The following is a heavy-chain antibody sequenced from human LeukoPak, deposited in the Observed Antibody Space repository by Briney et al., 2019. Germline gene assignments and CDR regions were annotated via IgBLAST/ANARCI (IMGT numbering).Heavy chain of an antibody. J-gene: IGHJ4*02. D-gene: IGHD2-2*01. CDR2: IKSKTDGGTT. Sequence: PGGSLRLSCAASGFTFSNAWMSWVRQAPGKGLEWVGRIKSKTDGGTTDYAAPVKGRFTISRDDSKNTLYLHMNSLKTEDTAVYYCARDSSFDIVVVPAALDYWGQGTLVTVSS. V-gene: IGHV3-15*01. CDR3: ARDSSFDIVVVPAALDY. CDR1: GFTFSNAW.